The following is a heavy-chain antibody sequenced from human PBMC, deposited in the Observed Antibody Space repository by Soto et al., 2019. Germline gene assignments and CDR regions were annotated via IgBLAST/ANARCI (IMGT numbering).Heavy chain of an antibody. V-gene: IGHV4-34*01. CDR2: INHSGST. J-gene: IGHJ4*02. CDR1: GGSFSGYY. CDR3: ARGFPGAAAGTCYFDY. D-gene: IGHD6-13*01. Sequence: SETLSLTCAVYGGSFSGYYWSWIRQPPGKGLEWIGEINHSGSTNYNPSLKSRVTISVDTSKNQFSLKLSSVTAADTAVYYCARGFPGAAAGTCYFDYWGQGTLVTVSS.